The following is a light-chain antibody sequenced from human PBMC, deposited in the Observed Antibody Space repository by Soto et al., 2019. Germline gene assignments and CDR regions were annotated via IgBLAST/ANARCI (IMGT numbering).Light chain of an antibody. Sequence: EIGMTQSPATLSLSPGERAALSCRASQSINSELAWYQQKPGQPPRLLIYGASTRVTGVPARFTGSESGSEFTLTISGLQSEDFAVYDCQHGHNWPLTFGQGTRLEI. V-gene: IGKV3-15*01. CDR3: QHGHNWPLT. CDR1: QSINSE. CDR2: GAS. J-gene: IGKJ2*01.